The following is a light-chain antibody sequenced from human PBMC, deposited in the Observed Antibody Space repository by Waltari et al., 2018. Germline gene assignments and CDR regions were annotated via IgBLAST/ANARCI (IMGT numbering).Light chain of an antibody. Sequence: EIVMTQSPATLSVSPGERATLSCRASQSVSSSLAWYQQKPGQTPRLLIYGASTRATGIPARFSGSGSGTEFTLTISSLQSEDFAVYYCQQHNNWYTFGQGTKLEIK. CDR1: QSVSSS. V-gene: IGKV3-15*01. CDR3: QQHNNWYT. J-gene: IGKJ2*01. CDR2: GAS.